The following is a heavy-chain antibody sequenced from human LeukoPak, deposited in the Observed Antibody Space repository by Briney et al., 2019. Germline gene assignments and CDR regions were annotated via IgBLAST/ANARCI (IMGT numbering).Heavy chain of an antibody. CDR2: INHSGST. Sequence: GSLRLSCAASGFTVSSNYMSWIRQPPGKGLEWIGEINHSGSTNYNPSLKSRVTISVDTSKNQFSLNLNSVTAADTAVYYCARRGQAGYLYWGQGTLVTVSS. V-gene: IGHV4-34*01. CDR3: ARRGQAGYLY. CDR1: GFTVSSNY. J-gene: IGHJ4*02. D-gene: IGHD3-16*02.